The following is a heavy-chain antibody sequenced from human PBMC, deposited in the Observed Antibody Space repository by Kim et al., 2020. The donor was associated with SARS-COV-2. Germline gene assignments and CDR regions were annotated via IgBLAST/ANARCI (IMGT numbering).Heavy chain of an antibody. J-gene: IGHJ4*02. Sequence: NHNPSLKCRVTISVDTSKNQFSLRLSSVTAADTAVYYCARVLVPNCNIDYWGQGTLVTVSS. V-gene: IGHV4-34*01. CDR3: ARVLVPNCNIDY. D-gene: IGHD2-2*01.